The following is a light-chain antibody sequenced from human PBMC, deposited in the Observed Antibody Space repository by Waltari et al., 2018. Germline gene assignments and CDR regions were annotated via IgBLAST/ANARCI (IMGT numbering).Light chain of an antibody. CDR2: AAS. J-gene: IGKJ4*01. V-gene: IGKV1-39*01. CDR1: QSIRSY. CDR3: QQSYSTPLT. Sequence: DIQMTQSPSSLSASVGDRVTITCRASQSIRSYLNWYQQKPGKAPKLLIYAASNLESGVPSRVSGSGSRTDFTLSISSLQPEDFATYYCQQSYSTPLTFGGGTNVEI.